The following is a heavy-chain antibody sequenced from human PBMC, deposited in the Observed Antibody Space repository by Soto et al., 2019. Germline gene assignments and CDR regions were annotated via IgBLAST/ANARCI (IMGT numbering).Heavy chain of an antibody. V-gene: IGHV1-3*01. CDR1: GYTFTSYA. Sequence: GASVKVSCKASGYTFTSYAMHWVRQAPGQSLEWMGWIDVGNGNTKYSQNFQGRVTITRDTSVNTAYLELTSLRSEDTAVYYCARNVVATIQLDYWGLGTLVTVSS. J-gene: IGHJ4*02. D-gene: IGHD5-12*01. CDR2: IDVGNGNT. CDR3: ARNVVATIQLDY.